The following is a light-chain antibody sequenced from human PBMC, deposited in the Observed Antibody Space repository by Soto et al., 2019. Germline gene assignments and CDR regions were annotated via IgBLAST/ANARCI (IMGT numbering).Light chain of an antibody. J-gene: IGKJ5*01. CDR3: QQRSDWQT. CDR2: DAS. Sequence: EIGLTQAPSTVSLSPAERATLSCRASQSVSNYLAWYQQKPGQAPRLLIYDASNRATGIPARFSGSGSGTDFTLTISSLEPEDFAVYYCQQRSDWQTFGQGTRMEI. V-gene: IGKV3-11*01. CDR1: QSVSNY.